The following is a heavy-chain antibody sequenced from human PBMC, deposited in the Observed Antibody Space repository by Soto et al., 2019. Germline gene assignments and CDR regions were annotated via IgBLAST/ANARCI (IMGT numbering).Heavy chain of an antibody. CDR1: GYTFTSYG. Sequence: ASVKVSCKASGYTFTSYGISWVRQAPGQGLEWMGWISAYNGNTNYAQKLQGRVTMTTDTSTSTAYMELRSLRSDDTAVHYCARDRKYSGYDALDYWGQGTLVTVSS. CDR2: ISAYNGNT. V-gene: IGHV1-18*01. J-gene: IGHJ4*02. CDR3: ARDRKYSGYDALDY. D-gene: IGHD5-12*01.